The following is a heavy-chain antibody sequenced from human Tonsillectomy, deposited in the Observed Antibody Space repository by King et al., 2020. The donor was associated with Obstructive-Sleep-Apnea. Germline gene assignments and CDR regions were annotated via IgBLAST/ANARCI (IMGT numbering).Heavy chain of an antibody. CDR2: IYYSGST. CDR3: AREIRAGTAYNWFDP. Sequence: QLQESGPGLVKPSQTLSLTCTVSGGSISSGGYYWSWIRQHPGKGLEWIGYIYYSGSTYYNPSLNSRVTISVDTSKNQFSLKLSSVTAADTAVYYCAREIRAGTAYNWFDPWGQGTLVTVSS. J-gene: IGHJ5*02. CDR1: GGSISSGGYY. V-gene: IGHV4-31*03. D-gene: IGHD6-19*01.